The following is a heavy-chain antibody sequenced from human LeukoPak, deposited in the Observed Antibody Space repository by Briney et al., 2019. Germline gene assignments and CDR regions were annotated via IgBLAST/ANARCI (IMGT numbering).Heavy chain of an antibody. Sequence: GGSLRLSCAASGFTFNNYEMNWVRQAPGKGMEWVSYISSISRSGITTYYADSVKGRFTISRDNAKNSLYLQMTSLRAEDTAVYYCARYYRPLTMLREPAFDIWGQGTMVTVSS. CDR1: GFTFNNYE. V-gene: IGHV3-48*03. CDR2: ISSISRSGITT. J-gene: IGHJ3*02. D-gene: IGHD3-10*01. CDR3: ARYYRPLTMLREPAFDI.